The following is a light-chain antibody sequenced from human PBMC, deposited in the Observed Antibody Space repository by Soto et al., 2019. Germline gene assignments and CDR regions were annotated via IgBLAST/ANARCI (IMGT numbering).Light chain of an antibody. CDR1: QSISRY. CDR2: AAS. J-gene: IGKJ1*01. V-gene: IGKV1-39*01. CDR3: QQNYRATPWT. Sequence: DIQMTQSPSSLSASVGDRITITCRASQSISRYLNWYQHKPGKAPKLLINAASSLEKGVPSRFSGGGSGTDFTLNISSLQPADFTTDYCQQNYRATPWTFGQGTKVEVK.